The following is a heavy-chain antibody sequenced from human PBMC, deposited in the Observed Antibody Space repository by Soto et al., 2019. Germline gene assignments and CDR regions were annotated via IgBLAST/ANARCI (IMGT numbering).Heavy chain of an antibody. V-gene: IGHV3-66*01. CDR1: GFTVSTKY. CDR3: ARDPWAADY. CDR2: IYSGGST. J-gene: IGHJ4*02. Sequence: VQLVESGGGLVQPGGSLRLSCAASGFTVSTKYMSWVRQAPGKWLEWVSVIYSGGSTFYADSVRGRFTISRDNSTNTVNLQMNSLRAEDTTVYYCARDPWAADYCGQGTLVTVSS. D-gene: IGHD3-16*01.